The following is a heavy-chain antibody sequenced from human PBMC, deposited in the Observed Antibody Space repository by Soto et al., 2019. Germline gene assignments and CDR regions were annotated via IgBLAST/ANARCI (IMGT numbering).Heavy chain of an antibody. J-gene: IGHJ6*02. D-gene: IGHD6-13*01. V-gene: IGHV4-31*03. CDR3: ARDLQYSRLFYGMDV. CDR1: GGSISSGGYY. CDR2: IYYSGST. Sequence: SETLYLTCTVSGGSISSGGYYWSWIRQHPGKGLEWIGYIYYSGSTYYNPSLKSRVTISVDTSKNQFSLKLSSVTAADTAVYYCARDLQYSRLFYGMDVWGQGTTVTVSS.